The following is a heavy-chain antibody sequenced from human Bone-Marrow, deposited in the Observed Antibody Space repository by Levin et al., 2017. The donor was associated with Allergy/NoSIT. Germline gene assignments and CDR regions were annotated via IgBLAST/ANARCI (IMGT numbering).Heavy chain of an antibody. D-gene: IGHD3-22*01. CDR2: IYHSGST. CDR1: GGSISPYY. CDR3: ARHRVSYDSAGYFPY. Sequence: SETLSLTCTVSGGSISPYYWSWIRQPPGKGLEWIGYIYHSGSTNYNPSLKSRVTILIDTSKNQFSLKVTSATAADTAVYYCARHRVSYDSAGYFPYWGQGALVTVSS. J-gene: IGHJ4*02. V-gene: IGHV4-59*08.